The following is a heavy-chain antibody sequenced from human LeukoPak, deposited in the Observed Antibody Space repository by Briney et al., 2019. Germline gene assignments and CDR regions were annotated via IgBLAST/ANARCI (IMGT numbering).Heavy chain of an antibody. J-gene: IGHJ3*01. CDR2: ISANGGST. D-gene: IGHD6-25*01. V-gene: IGHV3-23*01. CDR3: ARDEIPSGT. Sequence: GGSLRLSCAASGFTFSNAWMSWVRQAPGKGLEWVSAISANGGSTFYADSVKGRFTVSRDNSRSTVDLQMNSLRVEDTGIYYCARDEIPSGTWGQGTMVIVSS. CDR1: GFTFSNAW.